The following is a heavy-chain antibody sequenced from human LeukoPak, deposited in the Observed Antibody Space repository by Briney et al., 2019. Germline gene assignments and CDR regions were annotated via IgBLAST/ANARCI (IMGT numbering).Heavy chain of an antibody. CDR2: IKQDGSEK. D-gene: IGHD1-1*01. J-gene: IGHJ6*03. CDR3: ARRGQNTTGTTIYYYYMDV. V-gene: IGHV3-7*01. Sequence: PGGSLRLSCAASGFTFSSYWMSWVRQAPGKGLEWVANIKQDGSEKYCVDSVKGRFTISRDNAKNSLYLQMNSLRAEDTAVYYCARRGQNTTGTTIYYYYMDVWGKGTTVTVSS. CDR1: GFTFSSYW.